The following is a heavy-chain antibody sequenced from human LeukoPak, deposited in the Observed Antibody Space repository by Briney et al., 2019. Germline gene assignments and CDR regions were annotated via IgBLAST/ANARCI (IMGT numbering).Heavy chain of an antibody. CDR1: GFTFSSYS. D-gene: IGHD5-18*01. CDR3: AKDNMAMAYEGYY. J-gene: IGHJ4*02. CDR2: ISGSGGST. V-gene: IGHV3-23*01. Sequence: PGGSLRLSCAASGFTFSSYSMNWVRQAPGKGLEWVSAISGSGGSTYYADSVKGRFTISRDNSKNTLYLQMNSLRAEDTAVYYCAKDNMAMAYEGYYWGQGTLVTVSS.